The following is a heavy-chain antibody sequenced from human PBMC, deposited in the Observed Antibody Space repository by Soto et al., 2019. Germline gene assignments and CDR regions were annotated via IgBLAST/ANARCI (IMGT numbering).Heavy chain of an antibody. J-gene: IGHJ4*02. D-gene: IGHD4-17*01. CDR2: ITGYNGNT. CDR1: GYTFTSYG. Sequence: QVQLVQSGAEVKEPGASVKVSCQASGYTFTSYGITWVRQAPGQGLVWVGWITGYNGNTNHAQRLQDRVTLTTDTSTNTAYMELRSLRSDDTAVYYCARDRGDYDYWGQGTLVTVSS. V-gene: IGHV1-18*01. CDR3: ARDRGDYDY.